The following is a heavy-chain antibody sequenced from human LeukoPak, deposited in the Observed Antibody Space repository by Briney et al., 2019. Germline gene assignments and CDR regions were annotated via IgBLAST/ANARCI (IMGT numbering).Heavy chain of an antibody. Sequence: SETLSLTCTVSGGSISSFYWSWIRQSPEKGLEWIGYIYHSGTANYNPSLKSRVTISVDTSKNQFSLKLASVTAADTAVYYCARGGGFGSPPGFWGQGALVTVSS. CDR1: GGSISSFY. D-gene: IGHD1-26*01. J-gene: IGHJ4*02. CDR2: IYHSGTA. V-gene: IGHV4-59*01. CDR3: ARGGGFGSPPGF.